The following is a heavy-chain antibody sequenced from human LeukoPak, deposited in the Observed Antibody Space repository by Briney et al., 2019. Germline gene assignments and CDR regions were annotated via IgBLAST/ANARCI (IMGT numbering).Heavy chain of an antibody. Sequence: ASVKVSCKVSGYTLTELSMHWVRQAPGKGLAWMGGFDPEDGETIYAQKFQGRVTITEDTSTDTAYMELSSLRSEDTAVYYCATAMVRGGNWFDPWGQGTLVTVSS. CDR1: GYTLTELS. V-gene: IGHV1-24*01. D-gene: IGHD3-10*01. CDR3: ATAMVRGGNWFDP. CDR2: FDPEDGET. J-gene: IGHJ5*02.